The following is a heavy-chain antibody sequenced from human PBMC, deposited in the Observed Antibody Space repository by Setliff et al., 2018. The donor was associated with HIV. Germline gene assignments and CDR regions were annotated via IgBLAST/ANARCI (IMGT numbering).Heavy chain of an antibody. Sequence: SETLSLTCAVSGGSISSSNWWSWVRQPPGKGLEWIGSVFHDGFTDYNPSLKSRVTISIDTSKNHFSLELNFVTAADTAMYYCVTVKRFADYVDSWGQGTLVTVSS. J-gene: IGHJ4*02. V-gene: IGHV4-4*02. D-gene: IGHD3-10*01. CDR3: VTVKRFADYVDS. CDR2: VFHDGFT. CDR1: GGSISSSNW.